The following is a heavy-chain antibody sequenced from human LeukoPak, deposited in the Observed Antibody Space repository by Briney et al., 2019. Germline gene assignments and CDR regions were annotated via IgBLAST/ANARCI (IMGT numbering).Heavy chain of an antibody. J-gene: IGHJ4*02. V-gene: IGHV3-74*01. CDR2: INRDGSST. Sequence: GGSLRLSCAAPGFPFSRYWMHWVRQAPGKGLMWVSRINRDGSSTTYADSVKGRFTISRDNAKNTLYLQMNSLRAEDTAVYYCARDLYSGSYHDYWGQGTLVTVSS. CDR3: ARDLYSGSYHDY. D-gene: IGHD1-26*01. CDR1: GFPFSRYW.